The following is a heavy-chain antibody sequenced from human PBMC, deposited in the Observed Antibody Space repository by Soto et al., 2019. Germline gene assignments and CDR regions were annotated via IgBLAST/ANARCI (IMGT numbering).Heavy chain of an antibody. D-gene: IGHD6-13*01. J-gene: IGHJ5*02. V-gene: IGHV3-11*01. CDR2: ISSSGSTI. Sequence: SCAASGFTFSDYYMSWIRQAPGKGLEWVSYISSSGSTIYYADSVKGRFTISRDNAKNSLYLQMNSLRAEDTAVYYCARDVLRSSSWYVGTSNWFDPWGQGTLVTVSS. CDR3: ARDVLRSSSWYVGTSNWFDP. CDR1: GFTFSDYY.